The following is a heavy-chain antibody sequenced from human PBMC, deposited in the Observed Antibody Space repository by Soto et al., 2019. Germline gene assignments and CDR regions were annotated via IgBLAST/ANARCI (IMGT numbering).Heavy chain of an antibody. J-gene: IGHJ3*02. CDR1: GFTFSYHY. V-gene: IGHV3-72*01. Sequence: GGSLRLSCAVSGFTFSYHYMDWVRQAPGKGLEWVARSRNKARSYTTEYAASVKSRFTISRDDSRNSLHLQMNSLRTEDTAVYYCARVALTYDIDIWGQGTVVTVSS. D-gene: IGHD3-22*01. CDR2: SRNKARSYTT. CDR3: ARVALTYDIDI.